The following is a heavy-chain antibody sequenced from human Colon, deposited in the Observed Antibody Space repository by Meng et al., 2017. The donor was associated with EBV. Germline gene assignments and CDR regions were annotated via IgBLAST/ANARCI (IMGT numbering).Heavy chain of an antibody. CDR2: IYYSGST. D-gene: IGHD4-17*01. J-gene: IGHJ2*01. V-gene: IGHV4-31*03. CDR3: ASLYGDSSVWYLDL. CDR1: GGSISSGNHY. Sequence: QVQLQESGPGFVNPSQTLSLTCTVSGGSISSGNHYWSWIRQHPGKGLEYIGYIYYSGSTYYNPSLKSRVIISVDTSKNQFSLRLNSVTAADTAVYYCASLYGDSSVWYLDLWGRGTLVTVSS.